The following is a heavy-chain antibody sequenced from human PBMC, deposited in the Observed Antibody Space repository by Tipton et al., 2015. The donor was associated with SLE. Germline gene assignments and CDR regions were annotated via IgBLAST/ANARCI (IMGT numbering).Heavy chain of an antibody. J-gene: IGHJ4*02. CDR3: ARVHAAGDYDSSGFSN. CDR2: FYHSGTT. Sequence: TLSLTCSVSGFSVGSGYYWGWIRQPPGKGLEWIGTFYHSGTTYYSSSLKSRVTMSVDTSKNQLSLNLGSLTAADTAIYYCARVHAAGDYDSSGFSNWGQGALVTVSS. CDR1: GFSVGSGYY. V-gene: IGHV4-38-2*02. D-gene: IGHD3-22*01.